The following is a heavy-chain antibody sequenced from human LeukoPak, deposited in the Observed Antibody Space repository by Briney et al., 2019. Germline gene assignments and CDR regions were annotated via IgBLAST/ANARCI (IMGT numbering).Heavy chain of an antibody. CDR1: GFTFSSYA. CDR2: ISSSGGTT. V-gene: IGHV3-23*01. J-gene: IGHJ4*02. D-gene: IGHD6-19*01. Sequence: GGSLRLSCAASGFTFSSYAMNWVRQAQGKGLEWVSVISSSGGTTYYSDSVKGRFIITRDNSKNTLYLQMNSLRAEDTAVYYCAKADIAVPATPEYCGQGTQVTVSS. CDR3: AKADIAVPATPEY.